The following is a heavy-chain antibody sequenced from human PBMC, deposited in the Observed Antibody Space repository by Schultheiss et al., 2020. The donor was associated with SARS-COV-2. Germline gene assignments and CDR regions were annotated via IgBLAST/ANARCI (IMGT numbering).Heavy chain of an antibody. V-gene: IGHV3-11*01. D-gene: IGHD3-10*02. Sequence: GESLKISCEGSGFTFSDYYMSWIRQAPGKGLEWVPSISGSGTTIYYADSLKGRFTISRDNAKVSLYLQMNSLRAEDTAICYCARDNTYYVPMDVWGQGTTVTVSS. CDR3: ARDNTYYVPMDV. CDR1: GFTFSDYY. J-gene: IGHJ6*02. CDR2: ISGSGTTI.